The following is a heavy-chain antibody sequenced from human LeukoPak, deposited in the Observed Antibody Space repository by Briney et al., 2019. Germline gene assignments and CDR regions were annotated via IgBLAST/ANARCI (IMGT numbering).Heavy chain of an antibody. V-gene: IGHV4-39*01. CDR2: IYYSGSN. D-gene: IGHD3-3*01. CDR1: GGSISSSCYY. Sequence: PSETLSLTCTVSGGSISSSCYYWGGIGPPPGKGVEWIGRIYYSGSNYYNPFLRSRVTISVDTSKHQFSLELRSVTDADTAVYDSVSIIECLLDVKSFDYWGQGTLVTVSS. J-gene: IGHJ4*02. CDR3: VSIIECLLDVKSFDY.